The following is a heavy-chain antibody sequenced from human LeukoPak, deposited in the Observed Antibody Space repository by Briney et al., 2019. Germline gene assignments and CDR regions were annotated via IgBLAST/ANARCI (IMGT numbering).Heavy chain of an antibody. D-gene: IGHD3/OR15-3a*01. CDR1: GFTFSSYW. CDR3: AKNYVTFGTGSDY. Sequence: GGSLRLSCTASGFTFSSYWMSWVRQTPGKVLEWVASVKEDVNQRYYVDSLKDRFTISRDNGKNSLYLQMNSLSAEDTAVYYCAKNYVTFGTGSDYWGQGTLVTVSS. CDR2: VKEDVNQR. J-gene: IGHJ4*02. V-gene: IGHV3-7*01.